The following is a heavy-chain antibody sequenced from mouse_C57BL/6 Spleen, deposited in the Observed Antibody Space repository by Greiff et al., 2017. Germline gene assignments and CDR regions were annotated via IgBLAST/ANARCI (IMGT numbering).Heavy chain of an antibody. V-gene: IGHV5-17*01. CDR3: ASGSTTVVAYYAMDD. J-gene: IGHJ4*01. CDR1: GFTFSDYG. D-gene: IGHD1-1*01. CDR2: ISSGSSTI. Sequence: EVQGVESGGGLVKPGGSLKLSCAASGFTFSDYGMHWVRQAPEKGLEWVAYISSGSSTIYYADTVKGRFTISRVNAKNSLFLQMTSRRSEDTAMYYCASGSTTVVAYYAMDDWGQGTSVTVSS.